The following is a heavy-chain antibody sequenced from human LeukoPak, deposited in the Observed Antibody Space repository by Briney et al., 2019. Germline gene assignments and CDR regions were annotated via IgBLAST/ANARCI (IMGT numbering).Heavy chain of an antibody. CDR3: AGGHYPLEY. V-gene: IGHV4-59*01. CDR2: LYPSGST. D-gene: IGHD1-26*01. CDR1: GGSINSGY. J-gene: IGHJ4*02. Sequence: PETPSLTCSVSGGSINSGYWSWIRQPPGKGLEWIGLLYPSGSTNYNPSLKSRVTISVDTSRTQFSLKLSSMTAADTAVYYCAGGHYPLEYWGQGHLGSVSS.